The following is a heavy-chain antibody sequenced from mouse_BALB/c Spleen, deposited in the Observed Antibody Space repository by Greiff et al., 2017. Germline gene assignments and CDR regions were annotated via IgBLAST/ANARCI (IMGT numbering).Heavy chain of an antibody. CDR2: INPSTGYT. CDR1: GYTFTSYW. V-gene: IGHV1-7*01. CDR3: ARSGSSSY. D-gene: IGHD1-1*01. J-gene: IGHJ2*01. Sequence: QVQLQQSGAELAKPGASVKISCKASGYTFTSYWMHWVKQRPGQGLEWIGYINPSTGYTEYNQKFKDKATLTADKSSSTAYMQLSSLTSEDSAVYYCARSGSSSYWGQGTTLTVSS.